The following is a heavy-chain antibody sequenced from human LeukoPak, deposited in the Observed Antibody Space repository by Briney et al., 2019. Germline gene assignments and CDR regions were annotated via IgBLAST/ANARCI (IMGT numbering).Heavy chain of an antibody. D-gene: IGHD1-1*01. CDR2: IYSGGST. J-gene: IGHJ4*02. CDR1: GFTVSSNY. V-gene: IGHV3-53*05. Sequence: GGSLKLSCAASGFTVSSNYMSWVRQAPGKGLEWVSVIYSGGSTYYADSVKGRFTISRDNSKNTLYLQMNSLRAEDTAVYYCAKEAALEWDYWGQGTLVTVSS. CDR3: AKEAALEWDY.